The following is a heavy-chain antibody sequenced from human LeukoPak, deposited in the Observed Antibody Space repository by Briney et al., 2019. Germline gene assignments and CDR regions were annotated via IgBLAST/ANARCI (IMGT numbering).Heavy chain of an antibody. CDR1: GGSISSGDYY. V-gene: IGHV4-30-4*08. D-gene: IGHD6-6*01. CDR3: ARQSSSIAALDAFDI. CDR2: IYYSGST. Sequence: SETLSLTCTVSGGSISSGDYYWSWIRQPPGKGLEWIGYIYYSGSTYYNPSLKSRVTISVDTSKNQFSLKLSPVTAADTAVYYCARQSSSIAALDAFDIWGQGTMVTVSS. J-gene: IGHJ3*02.